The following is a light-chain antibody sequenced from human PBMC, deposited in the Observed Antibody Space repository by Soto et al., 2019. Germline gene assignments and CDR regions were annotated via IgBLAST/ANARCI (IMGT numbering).Light chain of an antibody. CDR1: QNVGLN. J-gene: IGKJ4*01. Sequence: EMVLTQSPATLSLSPGESATISCRASQNVGLNFAWYQQKSGHPPRLLIHTASSSATGIPARFSGSGSRTAFTLTISSLEPEDIAVYYCQQRGRWPRATFGGGTKVEMK. CDR3: QQRGRWPRAT. CDR2: TAS. V-gene: IGKV3-11*01.